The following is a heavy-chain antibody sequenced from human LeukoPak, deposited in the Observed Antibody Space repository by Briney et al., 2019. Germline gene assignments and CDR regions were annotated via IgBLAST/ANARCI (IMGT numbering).Heavy chain of an antibody. V-gene: IGHV3-53*01. CDR2: IYSGGST. CDR3: ARVSYYDSSVV. D-gene: IGHD3-22*01. Sequence: GGSLRLSCAASGFTVSSNYMSWVRQAPGKGLEWVSVIYSGGSTYYADSVRGRFTISRDNSKNTLYLQMNSLGAEDTAVYYCARVSYYDSSVVWGQGTLVTVSS. J-gene: IGHJ4*02. CDR1: GFTVSSNY.